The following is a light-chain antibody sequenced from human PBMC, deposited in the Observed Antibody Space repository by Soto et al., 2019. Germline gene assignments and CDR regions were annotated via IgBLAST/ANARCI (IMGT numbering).Light chain of an antibody. V-gene: IGKV3-11*01. CDR3: QQRLT. J-gene: IGKJ3*01. CDR2: DAS. Sequence: EIVLTQSPATLSLSPGERATLSCRASQSVSSYLAWYQQKPGQAPRLLIYDASNRATGIPARFSGSGSGTDVTLTISSLEPEDFAVYYCQQRLTFGPGTKVDIK. CDR1: QSVSSY.